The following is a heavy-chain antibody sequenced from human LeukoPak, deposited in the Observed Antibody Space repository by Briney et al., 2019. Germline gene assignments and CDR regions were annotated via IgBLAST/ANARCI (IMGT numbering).Heavy chain of an antibody. CDR1: GFTFSSYA. J-gene: IGHJ6*03. CDR2: ISYDGSNK. V-gene: IGHV3-30*04. Sequence: GRSLRLSCAASGFTFSSYAMHWVRQAPGKGLEWVAVISYDGSNKYYADSVKGRFTISRDNSENTLYLQMNSLRAEDTAVYYCARDGVDYYYYYYMDVWGKGTTVTVSS. D-gene: IGHD3-3*01. CDR3: ARDGVDYYYYYYMDV.